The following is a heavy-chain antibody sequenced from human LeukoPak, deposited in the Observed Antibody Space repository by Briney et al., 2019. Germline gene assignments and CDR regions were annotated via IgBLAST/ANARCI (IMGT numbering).Heavy chain of an antibody. CDR2: TTDSGSRT. D-gene: IGHD6-19*01. CDR3: ANKPSGGWSMTYWYFDL. V-gene: IGHV3-23*01. CDR1: GFTFSSYA. Sequence: PGGSLRLSCAASGFTFSSYAMRWVRQAPGKGLEWVSSTTDSGSRTYYADSVKGRFTISRDNSKNMLYLQMNSLRAEDTAVYYCANKPSGGWSMTYWYFDLWGRGTLVTVSS. J-gene: IGHJ2*01.